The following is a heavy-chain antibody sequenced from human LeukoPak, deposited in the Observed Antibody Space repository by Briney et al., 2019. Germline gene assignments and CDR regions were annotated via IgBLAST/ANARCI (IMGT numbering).Heavy chain of an antibody. J-gene: IGHJ4*02. CDR2: VYPGDSDT. CDR1: GYSFTNYW. V-gene: IGHV5-51*01. D-gene: IGHD4-17*01. Sequence: GESLKISCKGSGYSFTNYWISWVRPMPGKGLEWMGIVYPGDSDTRYSPSFQGQVTISADKSISTAYLQWSSLKASDTAMYYCARQGGDYGDYEGYWGQGTLVTVSS. CDR3: ARQGGDYGDYEGY.